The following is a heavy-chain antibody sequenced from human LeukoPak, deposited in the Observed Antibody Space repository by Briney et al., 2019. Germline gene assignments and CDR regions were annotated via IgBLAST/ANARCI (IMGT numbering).Heavy chain of an antibody. CDR3: ARAGTSHLLYYFDN. V-gene: IGHV3-7*01. D-gene: IGHD2-2*01. Sequence: GGSLRLSCAASGFTFSNYWMSWVRQAPGKGLEWLANINQDGSEMYYVDSVKGRFTISRDNGKNSLYLQINSLRADDTAVYYCARAGTSHLLYYFDNWGQGTLVTVSS. CDR1: GFTFSNYW. J-gene: IGHJ4*02. CDR2: INQDGSEM.